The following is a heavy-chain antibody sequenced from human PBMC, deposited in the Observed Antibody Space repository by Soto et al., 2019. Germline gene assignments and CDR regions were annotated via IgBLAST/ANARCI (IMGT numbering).Heavy chain of an antibody. V-gene: IGHV4-39*01. Sequence: SETLSLTCSVSGGSISSSPHYWGWIRQPPGKGLEWIGRISYSGNTDYNPSLKSRITISADTSKNQFSLTLSSVTAADTAVYYCARLTVAGRLGDSWGQG. J-gene: IGHJ4*02. D-gene: IGHD6-19*01. CDR3: ARLTVAGRLGDS. CDR2: ISYSGNT. CDR1: GGSISSSPHY.